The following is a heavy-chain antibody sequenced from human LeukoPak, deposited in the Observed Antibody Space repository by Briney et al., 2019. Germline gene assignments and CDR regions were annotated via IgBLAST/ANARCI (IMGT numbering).Heavy chain of an antibody. CDR3: ARDTPNYDSSGYSPYYYYYYGMDV. V-gene: IGHV1-18*01. Sequence: GASVTVSFKASGYTFTSYGISWVRQAPGQGLEGVGWISAYNGNTNYAQKLQGRVTMTTDTSTSTAYMELRSLRSDDTAVYYCARDTPNYDSSGYSPYYYYYYGMDVWGQGTTVTVSS. J-gene: IGHJ6*02. CDR1: GYTFTSYG. CDR2: ISAYNGNT. D-gene: IGHD3-22*01.